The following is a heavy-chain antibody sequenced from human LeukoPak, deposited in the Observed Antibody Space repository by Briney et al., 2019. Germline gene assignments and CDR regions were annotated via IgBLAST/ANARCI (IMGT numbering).Heavy chain of an antibody. CDR3: AKDRGMAAHNWFDP. D-gene: IGHD5-24*01. Sequence: PGGSLRLSCAASGFTFSTFATIWVRQPPGKGLEWVSSIFPSGGEIHYADSVRGRFTISRDNSKSTLSLQMNSLRAEDTAVYYCAKDRGMAAHNWFDPWGQGTLVTVSS. J-gene: IGHJ5*02. CDR1: GFTFSTFA. V-gene: IGHV3-23*01. CDR2: IFPSGGEI.